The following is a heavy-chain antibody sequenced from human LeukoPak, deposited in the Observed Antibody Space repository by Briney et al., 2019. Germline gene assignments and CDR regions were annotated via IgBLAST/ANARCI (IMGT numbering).Heavy chain of an antibody. V-gene: IGHV3-30*02. J-gene: IGHJ3*01. CDR2: IRYDGNNK. D-gene: IGHD3-22*01. Sequence: GGSLRLSCAASGFTFSSYGMHWVRQAPGKGREGVAFIRYDGNNKYYADSVKGRFTISRDNSKNTLYLQMNSLRAEDTAVYYCAKPYYYDSSGRRWDDAFDVWGQGTMVTVSS. CDR1: GFTFSSYG. CDR3: AKPYYYDSSGRRWDDAFDV.